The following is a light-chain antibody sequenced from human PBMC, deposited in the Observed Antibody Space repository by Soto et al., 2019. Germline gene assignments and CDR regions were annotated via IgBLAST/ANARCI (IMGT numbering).Light chain of an antibody. CDR2: EVS. CDR1: SSDVGHSTF. V-gene: IGLV2-8*01. J-gene: IGLJ1*01. Sequence: QSALTQPPSASGSPGQSVTISCTGSSSDVGHSTFVSWYQQHPGKGPKLIIYEVSKRPSGVPDRFSGSKSGNTASLSVSGLQDEDEADYFCNAQADNGKNVFGTGTQLTVL. CDR3: NAQADNGKNV.